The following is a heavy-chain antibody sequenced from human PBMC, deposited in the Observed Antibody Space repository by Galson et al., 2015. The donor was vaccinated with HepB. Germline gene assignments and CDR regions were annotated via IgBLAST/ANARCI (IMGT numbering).Heavy chain of an antibody. CDR2: INAGNGNT. CDR1: GYTFTSYA. D-gene: IGHD3-22*01. V-gene: IGHV1-3*01. CDR3: AREYYYDSSCYFRPDD. Sequence: SVKVSCKASGYTFTSYAMHWVRQAPGQRLEWMGWINAGNGNTKYSQKFQGRVTITRDTSASTAYMELSSLRSEDTAVYYCAREYYYDSSCYFRPDDWGQGTLVTVSS. J-gene: IGHJ4*02.